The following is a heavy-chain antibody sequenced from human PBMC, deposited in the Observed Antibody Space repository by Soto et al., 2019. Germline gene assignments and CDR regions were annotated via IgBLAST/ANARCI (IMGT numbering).Heavy chain of an antibody. Sequence: PSETLSLTCAVPGGSISSGGYSWSWIRQPPGKGLEWIGYTYHSGSTYYNPSLKSRVTISVDRSKNQFSLKLSSVTAADTAVYYCARGGSYLGIYYYYGMDVWGQGTTVTVSS. D-gene: IGHD1-26*01. V-gene: IGHV4-30-2*01. CDR3: ARGGSYLGIYYYYGMDV. J-gene: IGHJ6*02. CDR1: GGSISSGGYS. CDR2: TYHSGST.